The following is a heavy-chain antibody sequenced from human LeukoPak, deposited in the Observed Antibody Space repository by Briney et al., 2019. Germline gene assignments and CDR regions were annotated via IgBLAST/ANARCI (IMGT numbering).Heavy chain of an antibody. CDR2: IKEDGSEE. V-gene: IGHV3-7*01. Sequence: GGSLRLSCAAAGFTFSSYWMSWVRQAPGKGLECVANIKEDGSEEYYVDSVKGRFSISRDNAKNSLYLQMNSLRAEDTAVYYCARDWLAGNPYHAFDLWGKGTMVTVSS. CDR3: ARDWLAGNPYHAFDL. J-gene: IGHJ3*01. CDR1: GFTFSSYW. D-gene: IGHD3-22*01.